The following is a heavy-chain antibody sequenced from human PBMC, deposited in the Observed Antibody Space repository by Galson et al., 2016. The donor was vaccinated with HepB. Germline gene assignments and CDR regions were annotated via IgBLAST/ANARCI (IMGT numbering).Heavy chain of an antibody. Sequence: SLRLSCAASGFTFDDYSMHWVRQVPGKGLQWVSLISGDGATTLYADSVKGRFTISRDNIKNSLDLHMNSLKTEDSAFYYCAKDIKIFGVVIATGAFDIWGQGTAVTVSS. J-gene: IGHJ3*02. D-gene: IGHD3-3*01. CDR3: AKDIKIFGVVIATGAFDI. CDR2: ISGDGATT. V-gene: IGHV3-43*02. CDR1: GFTFDDYS.